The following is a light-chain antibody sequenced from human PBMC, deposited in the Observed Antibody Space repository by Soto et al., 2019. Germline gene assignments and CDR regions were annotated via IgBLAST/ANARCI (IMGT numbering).Light chain of an antibody. Sequence: EIVLTQSPGTLSLSPGERATLSCRASQSVSSSYLAWYQQKPDQAPRLLIYGASSRATGIPDRFSGSGSGKDFTLTISRLEPEDFAVYYCQQYGSSPLTFGGGPKVELK. CDR2: GAS. CDR3: QQYGSSPLT. V-gene: IGKV3-20*01. J-gene: IGKJ4*01. CDR1: QSVSSSY.